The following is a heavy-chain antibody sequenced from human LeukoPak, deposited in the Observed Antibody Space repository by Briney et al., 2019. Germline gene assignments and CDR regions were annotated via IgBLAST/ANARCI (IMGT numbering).Heavy chain of an antibody. Sequence: GGSLRLSCAASGFTFSAYTMNWVRQAPGKGLEWVSYISSSSSAAYYADSVRGRFTISRDNSKNTLYLQMNSLRAEDTAVYYCARGEYSSSFGMDVWGQGTTVTVSS. D-gene: IGHD6-6*01. J-gene: IGHJ6*02. CDR2: ISSSSSAA. CDR3: ARGEYSSSFGMDV. CDR1: GFTFSAYT. V-gene: IGHV3-48*01.